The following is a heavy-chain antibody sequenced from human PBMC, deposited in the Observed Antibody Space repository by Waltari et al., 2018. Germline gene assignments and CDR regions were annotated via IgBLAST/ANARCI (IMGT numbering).Heavy chain of an antibody. D-gene: IGHD3-3*01. V-gene: IGHV3-23*01. CDR2: ISGSGGST. CDR3: ARGDVLRFLEWSYYFDY. Sequence: EVQLLESGGGLVQPGGSLRLSCAASGFTFSRYAMSWVRQAPGKGLEWVSAISGSGGSTYYADSVKGRFTISRDNSKNTLYLQMNSLRAEDTAVYYCARGDVLRFLEWSYYFDYWGQGTLVTVSS. CDR1: GFTFSRYA. J-gene: IGHJ4*02.